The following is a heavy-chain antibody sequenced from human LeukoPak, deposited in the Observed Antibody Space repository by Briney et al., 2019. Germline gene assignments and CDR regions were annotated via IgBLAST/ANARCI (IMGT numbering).Heavy chain of an antibody. CDR3: ARHLSGVTGYTYGRGIDY. CDR1: GFTFSSYW. CDR2: IKQDGREK. V-gene: IGHV3-7*01. J-gene: IGHJ4*02. D-gene: IGHD5-18*01. Sequence: GGSLRLSCAASGFTFSSYWMSWVRQAPGKGLEWVANIKQDGREKYYVDSVKGRFTISRDNAKKSLYLQVNSLRAEDTAVYYCARHLSGVTGYTYGRGIDYWGQGTLVTVSS.